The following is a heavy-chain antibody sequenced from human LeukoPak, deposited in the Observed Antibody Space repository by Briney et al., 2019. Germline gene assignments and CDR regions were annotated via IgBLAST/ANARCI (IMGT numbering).Heavy chain of an antibody. Sequence: SQTLSLTCTVSGGSISSGSYYWSWIRQPAGKGLEWIGRIYTSGGTNYNPSLKSRVTISVDTSKNQFSLKLSSVTTADTAVYYCARAIAPPPGIAAAGRIDYWGQGTLVIVSS. V-gene: IGHV4-61*02. J-gene: IGHJ4*02. CDR3: ARAIAPPPGIAAAGRIDY. D-gene: IGHD6-13*01. CDR2: IYTSGGT. CDR1: GGSISSGSYY.